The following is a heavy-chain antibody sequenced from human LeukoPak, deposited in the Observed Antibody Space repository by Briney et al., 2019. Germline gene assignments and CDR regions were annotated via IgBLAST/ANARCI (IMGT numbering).Heavy chain of an antibody. J-gene: IGHJ4*02. CDR2: IYHSGST. CDR1: VGSINNYC. Sequence: SETLSLTCTVSVGSINNYCWSWIRQPPGKGLEWIGYIYHSGSTNYNPSLKSRVTILADTSKNQFSLKLSSVTAADTAVYYCASTVTTAYFDYWGQGTLVTVSS. V-gene: IGHV4-59*08. CDR3: ASTVTTAYFDY. D-gene: IGHD4-11*01.